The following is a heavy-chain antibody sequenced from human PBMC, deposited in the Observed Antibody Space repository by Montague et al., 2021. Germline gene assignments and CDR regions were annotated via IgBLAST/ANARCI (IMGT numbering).Heavy chain of an antibody. CDR3: ATVFILTGYTWDH. CDR2: ISVGGTT. J-gene: IGHJ4*02. D-gene: IGHD3-9*01. V-gene: IGHV4-4*02. Sequence: SETLSLTCAVSGASISNTYWWTWVRQSPGKGLEWIGEISVGGTTNYNSSLKSRVTMSIDRSKNHFSLSLTSVTAADTAVYYCATVFILTGYTWDHWGQGTLVTVSS. CDR1: GASISNTYW.